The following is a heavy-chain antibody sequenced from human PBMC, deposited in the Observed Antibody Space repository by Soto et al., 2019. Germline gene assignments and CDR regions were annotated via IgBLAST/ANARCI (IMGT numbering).Heavy chain of an antibody. CDR3: ATLRVRGGPLRFED. V-gene: IGHV1-69*06. CDR2: VLPISGST. J-gene: IGHJ5*01. D-gene: IGHD1-26*01. Sequence: QVQLVQSGAEVRKPGSSVKVSCKTSGGLISKYSFNWVRQAPGQGLEWMGGVLPISGSTDYAQKFQGRLTITGDRSTSTVYMELSRLRSDETATYYCATLRVRGGPLRFEDGGHGMLFSFS. CDR1: GGLISKYS.